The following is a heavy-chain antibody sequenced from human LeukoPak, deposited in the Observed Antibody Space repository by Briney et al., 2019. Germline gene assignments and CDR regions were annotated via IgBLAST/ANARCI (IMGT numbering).Heavy chain of an antibody. D-gene: IGHD4-23*01. Sequence: SETLSLTCTVSGGSISSSGYYWGWIRQPPGKGLEWIGSIYYSGNTYYNPSLKTRVTISVDTSKRQFSLKLSSVTASDTALYYCAGHSSMTTVVFDYWGQGTLVTVSS. CDR2: IYYSGNT. V-gene: IGHV4-39*01. CDR1: GGSISSSGYY. J-gene: IGHJ4*02. CDR3: AGHSSMTTVVFDY.